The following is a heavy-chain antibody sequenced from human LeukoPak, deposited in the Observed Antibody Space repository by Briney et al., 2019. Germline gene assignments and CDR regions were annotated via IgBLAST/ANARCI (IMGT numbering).Heavy chain of an antibody. J-gene: IGHJ6*04. V-gene: IGHV3-30*04. D-gene: IGHD2-2*03. CDR3: ASGYCSSTSCYPYYCGMDV. Sequence: GGSLRLSCAASGFTFSSYAMHWVRQAPGKGLEWVAVISYDGSNKYYADSVKGRFTISRDNSKNTLYLQMNSLRAEDTAVYYCASGYCSSTSCYPYYCGMDVWGKGTTVTVSS. CDR2: ISYDGSNK. CDR1: GFTFSSYA.